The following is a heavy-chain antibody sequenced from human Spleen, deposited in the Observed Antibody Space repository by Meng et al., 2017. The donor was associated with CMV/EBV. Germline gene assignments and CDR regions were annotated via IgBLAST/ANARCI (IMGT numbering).Heavy chain of an antibody. D-gene: IGHD5-18*01. CDR3: VRDRDAGMASYYYYGMDV. V-gene: IGHV1-2*02. Sequence: ASVKVSCKASGYTFTAYYMHWVRQAPGQGLEWMGWINPNSGGTDYAQKFQGRLIMTRDTSISTAYMVLSSLRSDDTAVYYCVRDRDAGMASYYYYGMDVWGQGTTVTVSS. CDR2: INPNSGGT. J-gene: IGHJ6*02. CDR1: GYTFTAYY.